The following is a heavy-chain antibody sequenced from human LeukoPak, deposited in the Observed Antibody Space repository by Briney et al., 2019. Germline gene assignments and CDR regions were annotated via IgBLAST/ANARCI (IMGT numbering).Heavy chain of an antibody. CDR1: GGSINSYY. V-gene: IGHV4-59*12. CDR3: ARGFNYDFWSGFWLDP. CDR2: IYYTGST. J-gene: IGHJ5*02. Sequence: SETLSLTCTVSGGSINSYYWSWIRQPPGKGLEWIGYIYYTGSTNYNPSLKSRVTISVDTSKNQISLRLSSVTAADTAVYYCARGFNYDFWSGFWLDPWGQGTLVTVSS. D-gene: IGHD3-3*01.